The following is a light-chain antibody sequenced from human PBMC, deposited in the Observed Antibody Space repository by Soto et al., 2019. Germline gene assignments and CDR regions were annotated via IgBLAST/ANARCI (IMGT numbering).Light chain of an antibody. J-gene: IGKJ2*01. CDR2: GAS. Sequence: EIVTTQSPATLSVSPGERVTLSCRASQSVTNKLAWYQQKPGQPPRLLIFGASARATGIPGRFSGSGSGTEFTLTISSLQSEDFAVYYCQQYNNWRTFGQGTKLEIK. CDR1: QSVTNK. V-gene: IGKV3D-15*01. CDR3: QQYNNWRT.